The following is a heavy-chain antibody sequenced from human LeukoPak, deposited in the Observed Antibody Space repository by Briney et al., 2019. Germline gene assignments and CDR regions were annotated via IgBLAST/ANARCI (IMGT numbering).Heavy chain of an antibody. Sequence: GGSLRLSCAASGFTFSSYAMSWVRQAPAKGLEWVSTISGSGFSTYYADSVKGRFTISRDNSKNTLFLQMNSLRAEDTAVYYCAKATCGSCYFMDYWGQGALVTVSS. J-gene: IGHJ4*02. D-gene: IGHD2-15*01. V-gene: IGHV3-23*01. CDR1: GFTFSSYA. CDR3: AKATCGSCYFMDY. CDR2: ISGSGFST.